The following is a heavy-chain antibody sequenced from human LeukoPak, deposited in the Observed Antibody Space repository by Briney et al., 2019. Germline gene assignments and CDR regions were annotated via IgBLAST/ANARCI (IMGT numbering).Heavy chain of an antibody. CDR2: IYYSGST. D-gene: IGHD1-26*01. CDR1: GGSISSSSYY. J-gene: IGHJ4*02. CDR3: ARLLSGTAVDY. Sequence: SETLSLTCTVSGGSISSSSYYWGWLRQPPGKGLEWIGSIYYSGSTYYNPSLKSRVTISVDTSKNQFSLKLSSVTAADTAVYYCARLLSGTAVDYWGQGTLVTVSS. V-gene: IGHV4-39*01.